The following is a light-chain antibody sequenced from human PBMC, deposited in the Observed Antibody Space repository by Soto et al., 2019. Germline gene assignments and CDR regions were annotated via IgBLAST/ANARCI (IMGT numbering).Light chain of an antibody. Sequence: DIQMTHSPSTLAASVGDTVTMTCRSSSKWLAWYQKKPGKAPKLLIYDVSNLERGVPPRFSGSTSGAESTLTITGLQPDDLGTYYCQHTTDFTFGQGTKVDIK. J-gene: IGKJ2*01. CDR1: SSSKW. CDR3: QHTTDFT. CDR2: DVS. V-gene: IGKV1-5*01.